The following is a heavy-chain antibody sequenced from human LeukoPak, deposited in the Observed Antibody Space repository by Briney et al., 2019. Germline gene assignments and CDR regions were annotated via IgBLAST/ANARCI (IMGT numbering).Heavy chain of an antibody. CDR1: GYSFTSYF. Sequence: ASLKVSCKASGYSFTSYFIIWVRQATGQGLEWMGWMNTKSGNTGYAQKFQGRVTMPKNTSISIAYMELRSLGSEDTVFYYGRRGTNIAVLGYWGQGTLVTVSS. CDR3: RRGTNIAVLGY. D-gene: IGHD6-19*01. V-gene: IGHV1-8*01. CDR2: MNTKSGNT. J-gene: IGHJ4*02.